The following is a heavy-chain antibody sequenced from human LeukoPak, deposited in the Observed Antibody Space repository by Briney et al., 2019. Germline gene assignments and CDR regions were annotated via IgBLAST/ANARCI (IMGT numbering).Heavy chain of an antibody. J-gene: IGHJ4*02. CDR1: GFTFSSYA. D-gene: IGHD6-13*01. CDR3: ATFSR. CDR2: IYSGGST. V-gene: IGHV3-66*01. Sequence: GGSLRLSCAASGFTFSSYAMHWVRQAPGKGLEWVSVIYSGGSTYYADSVRGRFTISRDNSKNTLYLQMNSLRAEDTAVYYCATFSRWGQGTLVTVSS.